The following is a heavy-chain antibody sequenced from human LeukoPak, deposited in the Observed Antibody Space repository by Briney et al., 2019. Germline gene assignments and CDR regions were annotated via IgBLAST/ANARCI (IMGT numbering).Heavy chain of an antibody. D-gene: IGHD1-1*01. Sequence: SETLSLTCTVSGGPISIYSGSWIGQPPGRALEWIGYIYYSGSTNYNPSLKSRVTISVDTSKNQFSLKLSSVTAADTAVYYCARVGWNGYFDYWGQGTLVTVSS. CDR1: GGPISIYS. CDR2: IYYSGST. V-gene: IGHV4-59*13. CDR3: ARVGWNGYFDY. J-gene: IGHJ4*02.